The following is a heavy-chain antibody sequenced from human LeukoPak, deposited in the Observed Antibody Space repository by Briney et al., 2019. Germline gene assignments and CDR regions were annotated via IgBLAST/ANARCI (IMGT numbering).Heavy chain of an antibody. CDR2: FDPEDGET. J-gene: IGHJ6*02. CDR3: ATPSPSGSHLDYYYGMDV. D-gene: IGHD1-26*01. Sequence: ASVKVSCKVSGYNLTELSMHWVRQAPGKGLEWMGGFDPEDGETIYAQKFQGRVTMTEDTSTDTAYMELSSLRSEDTAVYYCATPSPSGSHLDYYYGMDVWGQGTTVTVSS. CDR1: GYNLTELS. V-gene: IGHV1-24*01.